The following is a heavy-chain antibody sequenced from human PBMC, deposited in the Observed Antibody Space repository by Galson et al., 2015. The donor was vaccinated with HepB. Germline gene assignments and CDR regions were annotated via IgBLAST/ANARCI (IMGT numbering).Heavy chain of an antibody. CDR1: GFTFSGSA. J-gene: IGHJ6*03. D-gene: IGHD2-8*02. Sequence: SLRLSCAASGFTFSGSAMHWVRQASGKGLEWVGRIRSKANSYATAYAASVKGRFTISRDDSKNTAYLQMNSLKTEDTAVYYCTRPGKPGPQNYMDVWGKGTTVTVSS. CDR3: TRPGKPGPQNYMDV. CDR2: IRSKANSYAT. V-gene: IGHV3-73*01.